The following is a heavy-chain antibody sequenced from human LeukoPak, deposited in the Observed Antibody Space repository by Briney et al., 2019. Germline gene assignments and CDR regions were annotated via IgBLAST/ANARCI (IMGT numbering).Heavy chain of an antibody. CDR3: ARDLVEMATIALDY. CDR1: GGSISSYS. D-gene: IGHD5-24*01. J-gene: IGHJ4*02. V-gene: IGHV4-4*07. CDR2: IDTSGST. Sequence: RPSETLSLTCTVPGGSISSYSCSWIRQPAAKGLELIGRIDTSGSTNYNPSLKSRVTMSVDTSKNQFSLKLSSVTAADTAVYYCARDLVEMATIALDYWGQGTLVTVSS.